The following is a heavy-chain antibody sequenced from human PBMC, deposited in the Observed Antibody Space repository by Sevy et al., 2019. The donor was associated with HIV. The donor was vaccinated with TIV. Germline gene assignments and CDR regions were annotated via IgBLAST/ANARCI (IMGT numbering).Heavy chain of an antibody. CDR3: ATHAGIAAAGRVFDY. CDR1: GFTFSDHY. CDR2: IRNKADSYTT. V-gene: IGHV3-72*01. Sequence: GGSLRLSCAASGFTFSDHYMEWVRQAPGKGLEWVGRIRNKADSYTTDYAASVKGRFTVSRDDSKNSLFLLMNSLKTDETAVYYCATHAGIAAAGRVFDYWGQGTLVTVSS. D-gene: IGHD6-13*01. J-gene: IGHJ4*02.